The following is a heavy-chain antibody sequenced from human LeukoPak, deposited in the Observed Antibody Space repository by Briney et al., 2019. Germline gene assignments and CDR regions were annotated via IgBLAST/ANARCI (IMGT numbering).Heavy chain of an antibody. V-gene: IGHV3-21*01. CDR2: ISSSSSYI. Sequence: GGSLRLSCAASGFTFSSYGMHWVRQAPGKGLEWVSSISSSSSYIYYADSVKGRFTISRDNAKNSLYLQMNSLRAEDTAVYYCARDFYSGSWGGWYAYWGQGTLVTVSS. CDR1: GFTFSSYG. J-gene: IGHJ4*02. D-gene: IGHD6-19*01. CDR3: ARDFYSGSWGGWYAY.